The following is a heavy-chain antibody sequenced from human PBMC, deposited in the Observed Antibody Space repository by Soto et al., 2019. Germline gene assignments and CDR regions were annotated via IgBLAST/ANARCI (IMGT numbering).Heavy chain of an antibody. D-gene: IGHD3-3*01. V-gene: IGHV3-48*02. Sequence: EVQLVESGGGLVQPGGSLRLSCAASGFTFSSYSMNWVRQAPGKGLEWVSYISSSSTIYYADYVKGRFTIFRDNAKNSLYLQMNSLRDEDTAVYYCARGEYDFWSGYYAFDYWGQGTLVTVSS. CDR2: ISSSSTI. CDR1: GFTFSSYS. CDR3: ARGEYDFWSGYYAFDY. J-gene: IGHJ4*02.